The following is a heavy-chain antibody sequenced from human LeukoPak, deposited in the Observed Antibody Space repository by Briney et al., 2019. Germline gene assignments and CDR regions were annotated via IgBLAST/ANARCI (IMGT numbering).Heavy chain of an antibody. V-gene: IGHV4-39*07. CDR1: GGSISSSSYY. CDR3: ARGRIAARPSDY. D-gene: IGHD6-6*01. J-gene: IGHJ4*02. Sequence: SETLSLTCTVSGGSISSSSYYWSWIRQPPGKGLEWIGEINHSGSTNYNPSLKSRVTISVDTSKNQFSLKLSSVTAADTAVYYCARGRIAARPSDYWGQGTLVTVSS. CDR2: INHSGST.